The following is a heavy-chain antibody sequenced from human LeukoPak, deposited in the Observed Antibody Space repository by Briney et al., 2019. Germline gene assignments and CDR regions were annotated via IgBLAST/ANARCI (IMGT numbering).Heavy chain of an antibody. Sequence: PGGSLRLSCAASGFTFSSYAMHWVRQAPGKGLEWVAVISYDGSNKYYADSVKGRFTISRDNSKNTLYLQMNSLRAEDTAVYYCAKDYSPPYDFWSGYSYWFDPWGQGTLVTVSS. CDR3: AKDYSPPYDFWSGYSYWFDP. CDR1: GFTFSSYA. J-gene: IGHJ5*02. V-gene: IGHV3-30*04. D-gene: IGHD3-3*01. CDR2: ISYDGSNK.